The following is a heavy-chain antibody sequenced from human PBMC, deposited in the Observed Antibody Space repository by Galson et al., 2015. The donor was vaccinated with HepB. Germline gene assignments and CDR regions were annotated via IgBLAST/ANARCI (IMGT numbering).Heavy chain of an antibody. CDR3: ARDRGWTYLDS. D-gene: IGHD6-19*01. Sequence: SLRLSCAASGFTLSSNWMSWLRQAPGKGLEWVANINEHGSEGYYVDSVKGRFTISRDNAKNSLYLQMNSLRVEDTAMYYCARDRGWTYLDSWGQGTLVTVSS. J-gene: IGHJ4*02. V-gene: IGHV3-7*03. CDR2: INEHGSEG. CDR1: GFTLSSNW.